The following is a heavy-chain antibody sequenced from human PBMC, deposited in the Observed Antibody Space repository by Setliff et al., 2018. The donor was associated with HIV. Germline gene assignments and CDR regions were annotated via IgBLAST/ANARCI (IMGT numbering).Heavy chain of an antibody. CDR3: ARPLTTSYNFWGDAFSI. Sequence: SETLSLTCTVSGGSISSHYWSWIRLPPGKGLEWIGTIYYNGNTNYNPSLTSRITISLDSSKNQFSLMLNSVPAADTAVYYCARPLTTSYNFWGDAFSIWGQGTMVTVSS. J-gene: IGHJ3*02. V-gene: IGHV4-59*11. CDR1: GGSISSHY. CDR2: IYYNGNT. D-gene: IGHD3-3*01.